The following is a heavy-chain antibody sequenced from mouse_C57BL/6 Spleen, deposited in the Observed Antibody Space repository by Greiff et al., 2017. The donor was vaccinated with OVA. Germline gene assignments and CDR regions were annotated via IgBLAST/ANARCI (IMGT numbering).Heavy chain of an antibody. CDR2: IYPGDGDT. CDR3: ARNWDRGYYFDY. CDR1: GYAFSSSW. D-gene: IGHD4-1*01. Sequence: VQLQQSGPELVKPGASVKISCKASGYAFSSSWMNWVKQRPGKGLEWIGRIYPGDGDTNYNGKFKGKATLTADKSSSTAYMQLSSLTSEDSAVYCCARNWDRGYYFDYWGQGTTLTVSS. J-gene: IGHJ2*01. V-gene: IGHV1-82*01.